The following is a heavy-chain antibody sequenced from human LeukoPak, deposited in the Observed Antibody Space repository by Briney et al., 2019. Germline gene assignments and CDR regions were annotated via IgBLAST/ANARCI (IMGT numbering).Heavy chain of an antibody. V-gene: IGHV4-31*03. CDR1: GDSISSGGFY. J-gene: IGHJ3*02. D-gene: IGHD3-22*01. CDR3: AREVYYDSSGYYSKDAFDI. Sequence: SETLSLTCKVSGDSISSGGFYWTWIRQHPGKGLEWIGYIDYSGSTDYNPSLKSRVTISSDTSKNQFSLRLSSVTAADTAVYYCAREVYYDSSGYYSKDAFDIWGQGTMVTVSS. CDR2: IDYSGST.